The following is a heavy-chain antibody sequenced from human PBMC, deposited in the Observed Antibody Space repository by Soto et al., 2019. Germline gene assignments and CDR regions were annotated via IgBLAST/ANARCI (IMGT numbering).Heavy chain of an antibody. D-gene: IGHD2-21*01. CDR1: CGTFNVYG. J-gene: IGHJ4*02. V-gene: IGHV1-69*06. CDR2: IIPLYGTV. CDR3: ARVRVIRRLLQSHFGI. Sequence: SVXVSFKCSCGTFNVYGIIFFLQAPGQGLDWIGVIIPLYGTVNYAQKFQGRVSTTADKYTSTAYMDLNSLRSDDTAVYYCARVRVIRRLLQSHFGIRGQGTQV.